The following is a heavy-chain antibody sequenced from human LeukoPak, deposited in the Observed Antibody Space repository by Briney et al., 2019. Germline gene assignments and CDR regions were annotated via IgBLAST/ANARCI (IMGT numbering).Heavy chain of an antibody. D-gene: IGHD5-12*01. J-gene: IGHJ4*02. CDR1: GFTFDDYG. V-gene: IGHV3-20*04. CDR3: ARGRYSGTTYYFDY. Sequence: PGGSLRLSCAASGFTFDDYGMSWVRQAPGKGLEWVSGLNWNGGSTGYADSVRGRFTISRDNAKNSLYLQMNSLRAEDTAMYYCARGRYSGTTYYFDYWGQGTLVTVSS. CDR2: LNWNGGST.